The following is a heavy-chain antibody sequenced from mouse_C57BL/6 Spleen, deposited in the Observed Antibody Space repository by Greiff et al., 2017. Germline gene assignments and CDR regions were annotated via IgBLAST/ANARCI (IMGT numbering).Heavy chain of an antibody. CDR3: ARGGYYDYDPWFAY. CDR1: GYTFTSYW. CDR2: IDPSDSYT. D-gene: IGHD2-4*01. Sequence: VQLQQPGAELVRPGTSVKLSCKASGYTFTSYWMHWVKQRPGQGLEWIGVIDPSDSYTNYNQKFKGKATLTVDTSSSTAYMQLSSLTSEDSAVYYCARGGYYDYDPWFAYWGQGTLVTVSA. J-gene: IGHJ3*01. V-gene: IGHV1-59*01.